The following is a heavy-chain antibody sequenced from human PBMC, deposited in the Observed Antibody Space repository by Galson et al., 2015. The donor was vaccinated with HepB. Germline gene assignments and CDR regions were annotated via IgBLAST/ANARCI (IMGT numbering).Heavy chain of an antibody. D-gene: IGHD3-10*01. J-gene: IGHJ5*02. Sequence: ETLSLTCAVYDGSFSGYYWTWIRQPPGRGLEWIGDINHSGTTNYNPSLKSRVTILVDTSKNQFSLKLTSVTAADTAVYYCARGEVQYFGRGNWFDPWGHGMLVTVSS. CDR2: INHSGTT. V-gene: IGHV4-34*01. CDR3: ARGEVQYFGRGNWFDP. CDR1: DGSFSGYY.